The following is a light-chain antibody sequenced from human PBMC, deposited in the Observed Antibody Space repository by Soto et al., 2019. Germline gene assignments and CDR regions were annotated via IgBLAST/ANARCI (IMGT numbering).Light chain of an antibody. CDR2: GAS. CDR1: PSVRSTS. Sequence: VLTQSPGTLSCCAWERSTLCCRASPSVRSTSLVWYQQKPAQAPRLPVYGASSRATGIPDRLSGGGSGKDFTLTISRLQYADFAVSYCQQYNNWPHSITFGQATRLEL. CDR3: QQYNNWPHSIT. V-gene: IGKV3-20*01. J-gene: IGKJ5*01.